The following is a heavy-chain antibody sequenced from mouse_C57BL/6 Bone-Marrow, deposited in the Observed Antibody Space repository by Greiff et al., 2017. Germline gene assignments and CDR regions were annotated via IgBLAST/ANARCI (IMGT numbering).Heavy chain of an antibody. J-gene: IGHJ1*03. Sequence: EVKLVESGGGLVQPGGSLKLSCAASGFTFSDYGMAWVRQAPRKGPEWVAFISNLAYSIYYADTVTGRFTISRENAKNTVYLEMSSLRSADTAMYYCARHGWYPHWYFDVWGTGTTVTVSS. V-gene: IGHV5-15*01. D-gene: IGHD2-1*01. CDR2: ISNLAYSI. CDR1: GFTFSDYG. CDR3: ARHGWYPHWYFDV.